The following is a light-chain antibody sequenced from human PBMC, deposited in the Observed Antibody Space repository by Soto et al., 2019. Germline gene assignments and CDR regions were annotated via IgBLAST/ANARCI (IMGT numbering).Light chain of an antibody. CDR2: GAS. V-gene: IGKV3-20*01. CDR3: QQYGSSPPSST. Sequence: IVLTQSPGTLSLSPGERATLSCRASQSVSGSYLAWHQQKPGQAPRLLIYGASSRATGIPDRFTGSGSGTDFTLTISRLEPEDFAVYYCQQYGSSPPSSTFGQGTRLEIK. J-gene: IGKJ5*01. CDR1: QSVSGSY.